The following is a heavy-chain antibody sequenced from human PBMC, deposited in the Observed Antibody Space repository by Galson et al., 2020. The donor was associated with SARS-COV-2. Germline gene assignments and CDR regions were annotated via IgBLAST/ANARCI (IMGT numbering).Heavy chain of an antibody. CDR3: AHTLYFSGGYSFDS. Sequence: SGPTLVRPTQALTLTCTFSGFSLMTEEAGVAWVRQPPGKALEWLALTYWDDDKRYSPSLESRLTIIKDTSKNQVVLTMSDMDPVDTATYYCAHTLYFSGGYSFDSWGQGTLVVVSS. V-gene: IGHV2-5*02. D-gene: IGHD3-10*01. CDR1: GFSLMTEEAG. J-gene: IGHJ4*02. CDR2: TYWDDDK.